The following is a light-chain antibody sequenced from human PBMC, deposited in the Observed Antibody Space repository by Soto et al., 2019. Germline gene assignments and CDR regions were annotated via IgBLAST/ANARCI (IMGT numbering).Light chain of an antibody. V-gene: IGKV3-20*01. CDR1: QTVSSTY. J-gene: IGKJ1*01. Sequence: EIVLTQSPATLSLSPGERATLSCRASQTVSSTYLAWYQQKPGQAPRLLISGTSNRATGIPDRFSGSGSGTDFTLTIIRLEPEDFAVYYCQQYGRSPPTFGQGTKVDIK. CDR2: GTS. CDR3: QQYGRSPPT.